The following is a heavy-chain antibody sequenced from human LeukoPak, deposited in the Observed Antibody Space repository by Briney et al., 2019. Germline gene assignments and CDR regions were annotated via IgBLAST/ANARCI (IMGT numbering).Heavy chain of an antibody. J-gene: IGHJ4*02. D-gene: IGHD6-6*01. CDR3: ASFVRSYFDY. CDR1: GGSFSGYY. V-gene: IGHV4-34*01. CDR2: INHSGGT. Sequence: SETLSLTCAVYGGSFSGYYWSWIRQPPGKGLEWIGEINHSGGTNYNPSLKSRVTISVDTSKNQFSLKLSSVTAADTAVYYCASFVRSYFDYWGQGTLVTVSS.